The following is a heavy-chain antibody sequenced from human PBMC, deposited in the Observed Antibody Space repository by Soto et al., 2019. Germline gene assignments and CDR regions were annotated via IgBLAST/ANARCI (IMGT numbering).Heavy chain of an antibody. CDR1: GFTFSSYA. CDR2: ISYDGSNK. CDR3: ARDLTIAAAGPGGLFDY. D-gene: IGHD6-13*01. Sequence: QVQLVESGGGVVQPGRSLRLSCAASGFTFSSYAMHWVRQAPGKGLEWVAVISYDGSNKYYADSVKGRFTISRDNSKNTLYLQMNSLRAEDTAVYYCARDLTIAAAGPGGLFDYWGQGTLVTVSS. V-gene: IGHV3-30-3*01. J-gene: IGHJ4*02.